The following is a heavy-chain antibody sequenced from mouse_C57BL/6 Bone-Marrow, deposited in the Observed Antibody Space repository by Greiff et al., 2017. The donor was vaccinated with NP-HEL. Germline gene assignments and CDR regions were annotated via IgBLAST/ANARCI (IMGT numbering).Heavy chain of an antibody. J-gene: IGHJ2*01. CDR1: GYTFTSYN. Sequence: ESGAELVRPGASVKMSCKASGYTFTSYNMHWVKQTPRQGLEWIGAIYPGNGDTSYNQKFKGKATLTVDKSSSTAYMQLSSLTSEDSAVYFCARGSTMVTTWGRLDYWGQGTTLTVSS. CDR2: IYPGNGDT. D-gene: IGHD2-2*01. CDR3: ARGSTMVTTWGRLDY. V-gene: IGHV1-12*01.